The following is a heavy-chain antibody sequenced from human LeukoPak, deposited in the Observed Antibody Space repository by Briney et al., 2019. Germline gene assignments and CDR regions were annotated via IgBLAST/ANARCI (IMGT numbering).Heavy chain of an antibody. Sequence: PSETLSLTCTVSGGSISSSSYYWGWIRQPPGKGLEWIGSIYYSGSTYYNPSLKSRVTISVDTSKNQFSLKLSSVTAADTAVYYCARGRYRYGWYYYDSSGYQLFDYWGQGTLVTVSS. V-gene: IGHV4-39*01. CDR2: IYYSGST. CDR3: ARGRYRYGWYYYDSSGYQLFDY. CDR1: GGSISSSSYY. D-gene: IGHD3-22*01. J-gene: IGHJ4*02.